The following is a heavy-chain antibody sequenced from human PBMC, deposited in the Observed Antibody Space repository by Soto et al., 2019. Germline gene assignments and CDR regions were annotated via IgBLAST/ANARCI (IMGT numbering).Heavy chain of an antibody. V-gene: IGHV3-64*01. Sequence: EVQLVESGGGWVQPGGSLRLSCAASGFTFSSYPMYWVRQAPGKGLEYVSAIGGNGGSTYYANSVKGRFTISRDNSKNTLYLQMCSLRAEDMAVSYCARDHYYGSWAYHTSLDYWGQGTLVTVSS. CDR3: ARDHYYGSWAYHTSLDY. D-gene: IGHD3-10*01. J-gene: IGHJ4*02. CDR2: IGGNGGST. CDR1: GFTFSSYP.